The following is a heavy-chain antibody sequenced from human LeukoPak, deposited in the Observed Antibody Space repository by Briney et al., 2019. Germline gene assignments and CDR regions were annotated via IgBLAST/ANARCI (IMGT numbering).Heavy chain of an antibody. D-gene: IGHD6-25*01. CDR2: IHPTTGDT. V-gene: IGHV1-46*01. J-gene: IGHJ3*01. CDR3: ARYGFSSVWQGGWHAFDV. CDR1: GYAFTSYY. Sequence: ASVTVSCKASGYAFTSYYTHWVRQAPGQGLEWMGIIHPTTGDTIYAQKFQGRVSLTRSMSTSTVYMELNRLTSEDTAIFYCARYGFSSVWQGGWHAFDVWGQGTMVTVSS.